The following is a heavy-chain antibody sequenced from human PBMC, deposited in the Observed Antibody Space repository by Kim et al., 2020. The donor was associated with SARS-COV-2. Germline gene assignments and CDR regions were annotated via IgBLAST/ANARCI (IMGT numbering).Heavy chain of an antibody. D-gene: IGHD2-15*01. CDR1: GFTFSSYA. CDR3: ARAKGGGYYYGMDV. Sequence: GGSLRLSCAASGFTFSSYAMHWVRQAPGKGLEWVAVISYDGSNKYYADSVKGRFTISRDNSKNTLYLQMNNLRAEDTAVYYCARAKGGGYYYGMDVWGQG. CDR2: ISYDGSNK. J-gene: IGHJ6*02. V-gene: IGHV3-30-3*01.